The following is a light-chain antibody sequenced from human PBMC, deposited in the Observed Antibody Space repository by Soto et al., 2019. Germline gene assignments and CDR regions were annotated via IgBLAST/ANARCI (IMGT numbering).Light chain of an antibody. CDR1: QSITTF. J-gene: IGKJ1*01. CDR2: AAS. CDR3: QQTYSTPWT. Sequence: DIQMTQSPSSLSASVGDIITITCRASQSITTFLNWYQHKPGVAPKVLIYAASTLRRGVPSRFTGSGSGTDFTLTISSLQPEDFATYYCQQTYSTPWTFGQGTEVEIK. V-gene: IGKV1-39*01.